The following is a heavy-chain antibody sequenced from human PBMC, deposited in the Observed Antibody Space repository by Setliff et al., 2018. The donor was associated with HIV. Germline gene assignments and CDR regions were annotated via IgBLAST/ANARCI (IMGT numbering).Heavy chain of an antibody. CDR3: ARGTTLNVVPDAFDI. Sequence: PSETLSLTCTVTGYSISSGYYWAWIRQPPGKGLEWIGYIYHAGNTYYNPPLKSRVTISVDTSKNQISLRLNSLTAADTAVYYCARGTTLNVVPDAFDIWGQGTMVTVSS. V-gene: IGHV4-38-2*02. CDR2: IYHAGNT. J-gene: IGHJ3*02. CDR1: GYSISSGYY. D-gene: IGHD4-17*01.